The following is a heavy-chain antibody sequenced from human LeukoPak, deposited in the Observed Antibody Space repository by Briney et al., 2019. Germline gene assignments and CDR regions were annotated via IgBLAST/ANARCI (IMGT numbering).Heavy chain of an antibody. CDR2: ISSSSSTI. V-gene: IGHV3-48*04. CDR1: EYSVGSNY. CDR3: ARGADGVSSNSRGWFDP. D-gene: IGHD2-15*01. J-gene: IGHJ5*02. Sequence: GGSLRLSCAASEYSVGSNYMTWVRQAPGKGLEWVSYISSSSSTIYYADSVKGRFTISRDNAKNSLYLQMNSLRAEDTAVYSCARGADGVSSNSRGWFDPWGQGTLVTVSS.